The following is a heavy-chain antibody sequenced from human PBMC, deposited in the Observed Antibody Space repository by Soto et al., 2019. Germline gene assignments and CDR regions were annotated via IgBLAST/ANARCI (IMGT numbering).Heavy chain of an antibody. Sequence: PGGSLRLSWGTSGFTFDNYAVSWVRQAPGKGLEWVSGITGSGTTTYSADSVRGRFTITRDNGNNTLHLQMNSLRAEDTAVYYCAKAPIWQWHRNVYFAYWGHGTLVTVSS. CDR2: ITGSGTTT. V-gene: IGHV3-23*01. CDR3: AKAPIWQWHRNVYFAY. J-gene: IGHJ4*01. D-gene: IGHD6-19*01. CDR1: GFTFDNYA.